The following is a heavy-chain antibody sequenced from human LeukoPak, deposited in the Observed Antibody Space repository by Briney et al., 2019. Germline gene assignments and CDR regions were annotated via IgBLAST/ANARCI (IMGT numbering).Heavy chain of an antibody. CDR1: GFIFSSYA. V-gene: IGHV3-23*01. J-gene: IGHJ5*02. D-gene: IGHD3-22*01. CDR2: VSGSGGTT. Sequence: PGGSLRLSCAASGFIFSSYAMSWVRQAPGKGLEWVSTVSGSGGTTYYVDSVKGRFTISRDNSKNTLYLQMNSPRAEDTAVYYCAKGPMVITNNRFDPWGQGTQVTVSS. CDR3: AKGPMVITNNRFDP.